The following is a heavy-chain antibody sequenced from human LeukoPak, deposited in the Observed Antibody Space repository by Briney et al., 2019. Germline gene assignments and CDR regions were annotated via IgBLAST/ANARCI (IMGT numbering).Heavy chain of an antibody. V-gene: IGHV3-53*01. Sequence: GGSLRLSCAASGFTVSSNYMSWVRQAPGKGLEWVSVIYSGGSTYYADSVKGRFTISRDNSKNTLYLQVNSLRAEDTAVYYCARLQWLPSYYFDYWGQGTLVTVSS. CDR2: IYSGGST. D-gene: IGHD6-19*01. J-gene: IGHJ4*02. CDR1: GFTVSSNY. CDR3: ARLQWLPSYYFDY.